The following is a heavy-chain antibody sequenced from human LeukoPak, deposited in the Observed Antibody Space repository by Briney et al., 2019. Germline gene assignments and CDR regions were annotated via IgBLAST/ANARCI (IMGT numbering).Heavy chain of an antibody. CDR1: GGSFSGYY. V-gene: IGHV4-34*01. J-gene: IGHJ5*02. CDR3: ARGGYQAWFDP. CDR2: INHSGST. Sequence: PSETLSLTCAVYGGSFSGYYWSWIRQPPGKGLEWIGEINHSGSTNYNPSLKSRVTISVDTSKNQFSLKLSSVTAADTAVYYCARGGYQAWFDPWGQGTPVTVSS. D-gene: IGHD2-2*01.